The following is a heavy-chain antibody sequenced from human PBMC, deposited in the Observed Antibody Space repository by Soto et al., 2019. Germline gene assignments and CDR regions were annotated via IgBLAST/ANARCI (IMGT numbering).Heavy chain of an antibody. CDR1: GGSINSGGYS. CDR2: IYHSGST. V-gene: IGHV4-30-2*01. CDR3: ARDKRHYDSSGYYYYGMDV. Sequence: SETLSLTCAVSGGSINSGGYSWSWNRQPPGKGLEWIGYIYHSGSTYYNPSLKSRVTISVDRSKNQFSLKLSSVTAADTAVYYCARDKRHYDSSGYYYYGMDVWGQGTTVTVSS. J-gene: IGHJ6*02. D-gene: IGHD3-22*01.